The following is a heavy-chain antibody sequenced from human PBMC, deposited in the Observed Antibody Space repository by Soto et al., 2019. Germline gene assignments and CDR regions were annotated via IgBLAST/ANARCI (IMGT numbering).Heavy chain of an antibody. D-gene: IGHD5-12*01. J-gene: IGHJ6*02. CDR1: GFTFSSYW. Sequence: GGSLRLSCAASGFTFSSYWMHWVRQAPGKGLVWVSRINSDGSSTSYADSVKGRFTISRDNAKNTLYLQMNSLRAEDTAVYYCARVEWLRFRRYYYYGMDVWGQGTTVNVSS. CDR2: INSDGSST. V-gene: IGHV3-74*01. CDR3: ARVEWLRFRRYYYYGMDV.